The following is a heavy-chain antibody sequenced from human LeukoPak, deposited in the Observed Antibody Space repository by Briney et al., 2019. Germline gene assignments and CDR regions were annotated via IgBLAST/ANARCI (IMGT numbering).Heavy chain of an antibody. CDR2: MNPNSGNT. CDR1: GYTFTSYG. Sequence: ASVKVSCKASGYTFTSYGINWVRQATGQGLEWMGWMNPNSGNTGYAQKFQGRVTMTRNTSISTAYMELSSLRSENTAVYYCAREINYYGSGSYYNWFDPWGQGTLVTVSS. V-gene: IGHV1-8*02. J-gene: IGHJ5*02. CDR3: AREINYYGSGSYYNWFDP. D-gene: IGHD3-10*01.